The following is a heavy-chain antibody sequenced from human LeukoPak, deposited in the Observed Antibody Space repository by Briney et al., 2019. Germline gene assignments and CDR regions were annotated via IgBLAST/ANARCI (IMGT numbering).Heavy chain of an antibody. D-gene: IGHD3-10*01. J-gene: IGHJ4*02. CDR2: TYYRSKWYN. CDR3: ARGGQRPLDY. Sequence: SQTLSLTCAISGDSVSSNSAAWNWIRQSPSRGLERHGRTYYRSKWYNEYAGSVKRRIPIKPDTSKSPVSLQLNSVTPEDTAVYYCARGGQRPLDYWGQGTLVTVSS. CDR1: GDSVSSNSAA. V-gene: IGHV6-1*01.